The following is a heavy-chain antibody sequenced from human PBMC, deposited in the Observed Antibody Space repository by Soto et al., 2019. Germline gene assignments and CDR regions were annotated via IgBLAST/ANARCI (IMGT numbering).Heavy chain of an antibody. CDR3: AALTILNYYYYYGMDV. Sequence: AGGSLRLSCAASGFTFSSYSMNWVRQAPGKGLEWVSSISSSSSYIYYADSVKGRFTISRDNAKNSLYLQMNSLRAEDTAVYYCAALTILNYYYYYGMDVWGQGTTVTVSS. J-gene: IGHJ6*02. CDR1: GFTFSSYS. D-gene: IGHD3-3*01. V-gene: IGHV3-21*01. CDR2: ISSSSSYI.